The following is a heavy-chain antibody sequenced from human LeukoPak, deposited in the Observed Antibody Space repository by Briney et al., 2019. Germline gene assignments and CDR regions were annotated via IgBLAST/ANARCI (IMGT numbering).Heavy chain of an antibody. Sequence: RASLKVSCKSSGYTFTAYYIHWVRQVPGHGLERMGWINPNGGGTNYAQKFQGRVSLARDTSISTAYMELSGLTSDDTALYYCARGFRGSTFSYWGQGTLVTVSS. CDR2: INPNGGGT. V-gene: IGHV1-2*02. D-gene: IGHD2-15*01. CDR1: GYTFTAYY. J-gene: IGHJ4*02. CDR3: ARGFRGSTFSY.